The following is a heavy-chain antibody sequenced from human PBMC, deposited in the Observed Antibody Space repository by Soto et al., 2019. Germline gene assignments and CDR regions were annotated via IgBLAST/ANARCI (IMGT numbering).Heavy chain of an antibody. CDR2: ISSSSSTI. CDR1: GFTFSSYS. V-gene: IGHV3-48*02. Sequence: GGSLRLSCAASGFTFSSYSMNWVRQAPGKGLEWVSYISSSSSTIYYADSVKGRFTISRDNAKNSLYLQMNSLRDEDTAVYYCARDMYDFWSGYPSCMDVWGQGTTVTVSS. J-gene: IGHJ6*02. CDR3: ARDMYDFWSGYPSCMDV. D-gene: IGHD3-3*01.